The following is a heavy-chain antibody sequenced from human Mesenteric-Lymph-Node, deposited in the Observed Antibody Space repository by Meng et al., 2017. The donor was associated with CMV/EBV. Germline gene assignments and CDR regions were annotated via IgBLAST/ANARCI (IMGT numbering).Heavy chain of an antibody. V-gene: IGHV3-33*01. J-gene: IGHJ5*02. CDR1: GFTFSSYG. CDR3: VRDPHEFWGGKNWFDP. CDR2: IWYDGSNK. Sequence: GGSLRLSCAASGFTFSSYGMHWVRQAPGKGLEWVAVIWYDGSNKYYADSVKGRFTISRDNSKNTLYLQMNSLRAEDTAVYYCVRDPHEFWGGKNWFDPWGQGTLVTVSS. D-gene: IGHD3-3*01.